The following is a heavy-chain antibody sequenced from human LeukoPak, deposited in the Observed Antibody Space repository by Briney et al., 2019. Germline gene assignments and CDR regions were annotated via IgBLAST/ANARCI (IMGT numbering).Heavy chain of an antibody. CDR3: ARDRPIGSCSSTSCPGGDY. V-gene: IGHV3-11*01. CDR2: ISSSGSTI. CDR1: GFTFSDYY. J-gene: IGHJ4*02. D-gene: IGHD2-2*01. Sequence: PGGSLRLSCAASGFTFSDYYMSWIRQAPGKGLEWVSYISSSGSTIYYADSVKGRFTISRDNAKNSLYLQMNSLRAEYTAVYYCARDRPIGSCSSTSCPGGDYWGQGTLVTVSS.